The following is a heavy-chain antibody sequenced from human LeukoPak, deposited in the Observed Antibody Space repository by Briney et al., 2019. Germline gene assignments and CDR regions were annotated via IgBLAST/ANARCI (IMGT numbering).Heavy chain of an antibody. D-gene: IGHD1-1*01. V-gene: IGHV4-59*01. J-gene: IGHJ4*02. CDR2: IFYSGGT. CDR1: GGSINNYY. Sequence: PSETLSLTCTVSGGSINNYYWSWIRQSPEKGLEYIGYIFYSGGTNYNPSLKSRLTISVDTSTNQFSLKLTSVTSADTAVYYCARLSHNWGRLWYFDYWGQGILVTVSS. CDR3: ARLSHNWGRLWYFDY.